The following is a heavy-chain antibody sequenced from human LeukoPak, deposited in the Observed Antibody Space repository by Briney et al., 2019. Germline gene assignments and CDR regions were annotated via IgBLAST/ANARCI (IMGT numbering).Heavy chain of an antibody. CDR1: GFTFSSYS. V-gene: IGHV3-21*01. Sequence: KPGGSLRLSCAASGFTFSSYSMNWVRQAPGKGLEWVSSISSSSSYIYYAYSVKGRFTISRDNTKNSLYLQMNSLRAEDTAVYYCARDSRDCGGDCYSDYWGQGTLVTVSS. CDR3: ARDSRDCGGDCYSDY. CDR2: ISSSSSYI. J-gene: IGHJ4*02. D-gene: IGHD2-21*02.